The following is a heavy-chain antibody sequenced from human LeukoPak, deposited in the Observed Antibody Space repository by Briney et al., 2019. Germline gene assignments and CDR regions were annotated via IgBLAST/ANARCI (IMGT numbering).Heavy chain of an antibody. V-gene: IGHV4-39*07. CDR2: TYYSGTT. CDR3: ASPGGSLNWFDP. D-gene: IGHD2-15*01. J-gene: IGHJ5*02. CDR1: GGSISSSSYY. Sequence: SETLSLTCTVSGGSISSSSYYWGWIRQPPGKGLEWIGSTYYSGTTYYNPSLKSRVIISVDTSKNQFSLKLSSVTAADTAVYYCASPGGSLNWFDPWGPGTLVTVSS.